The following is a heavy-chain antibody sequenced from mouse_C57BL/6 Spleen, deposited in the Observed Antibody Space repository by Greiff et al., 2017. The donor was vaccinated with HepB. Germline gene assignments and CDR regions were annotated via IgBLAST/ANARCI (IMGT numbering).Heavy chain of an antibody. Sequence: QVQLKESGAELVRPGASVKLSCKASGYTFTDYYINWVKQRPGQGLEWIARIYPGSGNTYYNEKFKGKATLTAEKSSSTAYMQLSSLTSEDSAVYFCARSRGSSPGWYFDVWGTGTTVTVSS. J-gene: IGHJ1*03. D-gene: IGHD1-1*01. CDR2: IYPGSGNT. CDR3: ARSRGSSPGWYFDV. CDR1: GYTFTDYY. V-gene: IGHV1-76*01.